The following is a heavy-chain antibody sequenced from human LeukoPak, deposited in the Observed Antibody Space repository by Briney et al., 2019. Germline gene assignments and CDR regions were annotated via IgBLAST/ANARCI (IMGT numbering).Heavy chain of an antibody. CDR1: GFTFSSYG. CDR2: IWYDGNNK. J-gene: IGHJ3*02. Sequence: GTSLRLSCAASGFTFSSYGMHWVRQAPGKGLEWVAVIWYDGNNKYYADSVKGRFTTARDNSKDTLYLQMNGLTVEDTAVYHCTRDPTPGAFDIWGQGTVVAVSS. CDR3: TRDPTPGAFDI. V-gene: IGHV3-33*01.